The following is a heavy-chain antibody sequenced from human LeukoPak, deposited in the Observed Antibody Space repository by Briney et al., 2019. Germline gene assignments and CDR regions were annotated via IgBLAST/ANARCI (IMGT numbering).Heavy chain of an antibody. V-gene: IGHV3-21*01. CDR3: ARGLGIVGADYYGMDV. D-gene: IGHD1-26*01. CDR1: GFTFSSYS. CDR2: ISSSSSSYI. J-gene: IGHJ6*02. Sequence: GGSLRLSCAASGFTFSSYSMNWVRQAPGKGLEWVSSISSSSSSYIYYADSVKGRFTISRDNAKNSLYLQMNSLRAEDTAVYYCARGLGIVGADYYGMDVWGQGTTVTVSS.